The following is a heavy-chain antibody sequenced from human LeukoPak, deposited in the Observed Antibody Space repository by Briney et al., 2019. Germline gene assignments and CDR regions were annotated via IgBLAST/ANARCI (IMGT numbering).Heavy chain of an antibody. V-gene: IGHV3-66*02. Sequence: GSLRLSCAASGFTVISNYMYWVRQTPGKGLECISVIYSGGRTYYADSVKGRFTISRDNSKNMLFLQMNSLRTEDTALYYCARTSGSFAGYFDFWGQGTLVTVSS. D-gene: IGHD1-26*01. CDR3: ARTSGSFAGYFDF. CDR1: GFTVISNY. CDR2: IYSGGRT. J-gene: IGHJ4*02.